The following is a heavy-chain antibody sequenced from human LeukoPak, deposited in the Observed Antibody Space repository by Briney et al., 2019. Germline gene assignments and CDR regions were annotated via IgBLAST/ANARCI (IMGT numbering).Heavy chain of an antibody. D-gene: IGHD2-2*01. J-gene: IGHJ4*02. CDR1: GYTFASYG. CDR2: ISTYNGNT. V-gene: IGHV1-18*01. Sequence: ASVKVSCKASGYTFASYGISWVRQAPGQGLEWMGWISTYNGNTNYAQKLQGRVTMTTDTSTSTAYIELRSLRSDDTAVYYCAREYCSSTSCYSPDYWGQGTLVTVSS. CDR3: AREYCSSTSCYSPDY.